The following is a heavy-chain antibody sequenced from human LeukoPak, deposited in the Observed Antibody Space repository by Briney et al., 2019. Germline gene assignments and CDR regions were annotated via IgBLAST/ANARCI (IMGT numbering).Heavy chain of an antibody. J-gene: IGHJ6*03. CDR2: IRYDGSNK. CDR3: AKEGFRRGYSYYYYMGV. V-gene: IGHV3-30*02. Sequence: GGSLRLSCAASGFIFSSYSMNWVRQAPGQGLEWVAFIRYDGSNKKYADSLKGRFTISRDNSKNTLYLQMNSLRAEDTAVYYCAKEGFRRGYSYYYYMGVWGKGTTVTVSS. CDR1: GFIFSSYS.